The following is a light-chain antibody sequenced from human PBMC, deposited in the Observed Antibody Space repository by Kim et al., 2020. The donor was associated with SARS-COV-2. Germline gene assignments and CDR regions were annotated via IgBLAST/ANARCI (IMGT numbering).Light chain of an antibody. Sequence: SSELTQDPAVSVALGQTVRITCQGDSLRSYYASWYQQKPGQAPVLVIYGKNNRPSGIPDRFSGSSSGNTASLTITGAQAEDEADYSCNSRDNSDNHLVFG. V-gene: IGLV3-19*01. J-gene: IGLJ3*02. CDR2: GKN. CDR3: NSRDNSDNHLV. CDR1: SLRSYY.